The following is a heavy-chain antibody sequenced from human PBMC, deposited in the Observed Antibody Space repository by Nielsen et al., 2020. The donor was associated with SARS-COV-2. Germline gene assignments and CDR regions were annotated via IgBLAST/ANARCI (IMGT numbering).Heavy chain of an antibody. CDR3: TKDFDWQWGY. Sequence: GGSLRLSCAASTLTFSDHWMHWVRQAPGKGLLWVSRISPDGTMTMYADSVRGRLTISRDNAKKTVYLQMHSLTVEDTAVYYCTKDFDWQWGYWGQGALVTVSS. J-gene: IGHJ4*02. D-gene: IGHD3-9*01. CDR1: TLTFSDHW. CDR2: ISPDGTMT. V-gene: IGHV3-74*03.